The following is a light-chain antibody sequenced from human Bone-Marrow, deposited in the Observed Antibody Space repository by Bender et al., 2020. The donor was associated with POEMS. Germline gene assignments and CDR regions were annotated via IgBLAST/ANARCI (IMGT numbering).Light chain of an antibody. J-gene: IGLJ1*01. CDR1: SSDVGGYNS. V-gene: IGLV2-11*01. CDR2: GVY. Sequence: QSALTQPRSVSGSPGQSVTISCTGSSSDVGGYNSVSWYQQHPDEAPKLMIYGVYQRPSGVPDRFSGSRSGNTASLTISGLQAEDEADYYCCSYAGGFYVFGAGTKVTVL. CDR3: CSYAGGFYV.